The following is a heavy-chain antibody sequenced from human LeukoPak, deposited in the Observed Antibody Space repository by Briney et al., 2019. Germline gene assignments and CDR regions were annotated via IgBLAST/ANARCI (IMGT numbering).Heavy chain of an antibody. Sequence: SETLSLTCAVFDGSFSDYYWSWVRQPPGKGLEWIGEINYSGRTNYYPSLTSRATLSIDTSKNQFSLKLSSVTVADTAVYYCARGVRGSTSWNSYYNYFYLDVWGKGTTVTVSS. J-gene: IGHJ6*03. CDR1: DGSFSDYY. CDR3: ARGVRGSTSWNSYYNYFYLDV. V-gene: IGHV4-34*01. CDR2: INYSGRT. D-gene: IGHD1-7*01.